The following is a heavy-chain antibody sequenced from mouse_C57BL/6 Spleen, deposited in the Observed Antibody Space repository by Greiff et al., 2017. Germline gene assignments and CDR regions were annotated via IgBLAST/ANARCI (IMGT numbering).Heavy chain of an antibody. Sequence: VQLQQSGAELVRPGASVKLSCTASGFNIKDDYMHWVKQRPEQGLEWIGWIDPENGDTEYASKFQGKATITADTSSNTAYLQLSSLTSEDTAVYYCIDYDEFAYWGQGTLVTVSA. D-gene: IGHD2-4*01. CDR3: IDYDEFAY. CDR2: IDPENGDT. V-gene: IGHV14-4*01. J-gene: IGHJ3*01. CDR1: GFNIKDDY.